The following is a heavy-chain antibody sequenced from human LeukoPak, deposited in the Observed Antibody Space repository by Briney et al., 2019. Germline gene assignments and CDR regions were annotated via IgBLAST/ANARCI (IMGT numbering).Heavy chain of an antibody. J-gene: IGHJ3*02. CDR3: ARAHRLQKYSSSSNAFDI. CDR1: GFTFSSYS. CDR2: ISSSSSYI. Sequence: GGPLRLSCAASGFTFSSYSMNWVRQAPGKGLEWVSSISSSSSYIYYADSVKGRFTISRDNAKNSLYLQMNSLRAEDTAVYYCARAHRLQKYSSSSNAFDIWGQGTMVTVSS. V-gene: IGHV3-21*01. D-gene: IGHD6-6*01.